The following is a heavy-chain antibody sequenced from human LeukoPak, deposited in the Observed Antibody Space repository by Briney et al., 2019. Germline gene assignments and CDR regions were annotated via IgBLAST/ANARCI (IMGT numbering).Heavy chain of an antibody. D-gene: IGHD5-24*01. V-gene: IGHV1-18*01. CDR3: SRDLGPREIISPQGY. CDR1: GYSFKIYA. J-gene: IGHJ4*02. CDR2: FIIYDGDT. Sequence: ASVKVSCKASGYSFKIYAISWVRQGPGQGLEWMGWFIIYDGDTHYAQEFVGRVTMTTETSTSTAYYVQMNMRCADTAVEYCSRDLGPREIISPQGYWRQGTLVTVSS.